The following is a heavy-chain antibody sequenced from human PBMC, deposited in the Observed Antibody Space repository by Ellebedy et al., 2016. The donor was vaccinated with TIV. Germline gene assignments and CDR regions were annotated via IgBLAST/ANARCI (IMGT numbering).Heavy chain of an antibody. CDR2: ISISSSTI. Sequence: GESLKISCAASGFTFTDYYMSWIRQAPGKGLEWVSYISISSSTIYYADSVKGRFTISRDNAKNSLYLQMDSLRAEDTAVYYCARDAFGFYYDSSGYPLIWGQGTRVTVSS. V-gene: IGHV3-11*01. J-gene: IGHJ3*02. D-gene: IGHD3-22*01. CDR1: GFTFTDYY. CDR3: ARDAFGFYYDSSGYPLI.